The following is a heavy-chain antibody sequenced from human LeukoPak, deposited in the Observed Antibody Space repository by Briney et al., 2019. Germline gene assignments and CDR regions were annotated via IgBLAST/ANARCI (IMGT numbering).Heavy chain of an antibody. V-gene: IGHV3-64*01. CDR3: ARGHRDVLLWFGELFTDDAFDI. J-gene: IGHJ3*02. CDR1: GFTFSSYA. CDR2: ISSNGGST. Sequence: GGSLRLSCAASGFTFSSYAMHWVRQAPGKGLDYVSAISSNGGSTYYAHSVKGRFTISRDNSKNTLYLQMGSLRAEDMAVYCCARGHRDVLLWFGELFTDDAFDIWGQGTMVTVSS. D-gene: IGHD3-10*01.